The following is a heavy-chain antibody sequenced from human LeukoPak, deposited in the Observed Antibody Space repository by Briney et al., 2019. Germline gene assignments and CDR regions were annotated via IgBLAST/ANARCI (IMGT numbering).Heavy chain of an antibody. CDR1: GFSFSSHP. CDR3: ARDGVESMIVVDWYFDL. Sequence: GRSLRLSCAASGFSFSSHPMHWVRQAPGTGLEWVAVISYDGGKKYYADSVKGRFTISRDNSKNTLHLQMNSLRAEDTAVYYCARDGVESMIVVDWYFDLCGRGTLVTVSS. D-gene: IGHD3-22*01. V-gene: IGHV3-30-3*01. CDR2: ISYDGGKK. J-gene: IGHJ2*01.